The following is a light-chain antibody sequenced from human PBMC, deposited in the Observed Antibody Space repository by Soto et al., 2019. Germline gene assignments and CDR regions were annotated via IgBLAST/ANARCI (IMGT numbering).Light chain of an antibody. V-gene: IGKV3-15*01. CDR2: GAS. CDR3: QQYDKTVPPVT. Sequence: DIILTQSPAIVSVSPGERATLSCRASRSVSTNLAWYQHKHGQAPRLLIYGASTRVTDIPPRFSGSGSRTEFTLTINYFKSEDFGVYYCQQYDKTVPPVTFGGGTKVEI. CDR1: RSVSTN. J-gene: IGKJ4*01.